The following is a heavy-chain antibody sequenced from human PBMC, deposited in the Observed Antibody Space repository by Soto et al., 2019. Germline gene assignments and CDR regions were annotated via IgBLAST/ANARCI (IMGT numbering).Heavy chain of an antibody. J-gene: IGHJ6*03. D-gene: IGHD5-12*01. CDR2: MNPNSGNT. V-gene: IGHV1-8*01. CDR3: ARGGTPVEVSASGYLLHYYYYYYMDV. CDR1: GYTFTSYD. Sequence: ASVKVSCKASGYTFTSYDINWVRQATGQGLEWMGWMNPNSGNTGYAQKFQGRVTMTRNTSISTAYMELSSLRSEDTAVYYCARGGTPVEVSASGYLLHYYYYYYMDVWGKGTTVTVSS.